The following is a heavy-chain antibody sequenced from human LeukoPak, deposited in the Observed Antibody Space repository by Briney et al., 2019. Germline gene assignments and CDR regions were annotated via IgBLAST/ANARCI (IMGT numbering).Heavy chain of an antibody. D-gene: IGHD2-15*01. V-gene: IGHV3-9*01. Sequence: GGSLRLSCAASGFTFDDYAMHWVRQAPGKGLEWVSGISWNSGSIGYADSVKGRFTISRDNAKNSLYLQMNSLRAEDTALYYCAKDISSGGRARFNWFDPWGQGTLVTVSS. CDR1: GFTFDDYA. CDR2: ISWNSGSI. J-gene: IGHJ5*02. CDR3: AKDISSGGRARFNWFDP.